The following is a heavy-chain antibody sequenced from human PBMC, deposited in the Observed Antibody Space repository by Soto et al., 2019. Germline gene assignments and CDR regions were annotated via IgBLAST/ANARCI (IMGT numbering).Heavy chain of an antibody. J-gene: IGHJ4*02. D-gene: IGHD3-22*01. CDR3: ARRTRSSGYLDY. CDR2: IYYSGST. Sequence: QLQLQESGPGLVKPSETLSLTCTVSGGSISSSSYYWGWIRQPPGKGLEWIGSIYYSGSTYYNPSLKSRVTISVDTSKNQFSLKLSSVTAADTAVYYCARRTRSSGYLDYWGQGTLVTVSS. CDR1: GGSISSSSYY. V-gene: IGHV4-39*01.